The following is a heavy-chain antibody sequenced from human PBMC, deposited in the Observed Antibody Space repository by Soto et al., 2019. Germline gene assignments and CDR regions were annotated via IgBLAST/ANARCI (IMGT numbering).Heavy chain of an antibody. CDR1: GGSISSSSYY. J-gene: IGHJ4*02. CDR2: IYYSGST. Sequence: PSETLSLTCTVSGGSISSSSYYRGWIRQPPGKGLEWIGSIYYSGSTYYNPSLKSRVTISVDTSKNQFSLKLSSVTAADTAVYYCARLFPRVVPAAIYFDYWGQGTLVTYPQ. V-gene: IGHV4-39*01. CDR3: ARLFPRVVPAAIYFDY. D-gene: IGHD2-2*01.